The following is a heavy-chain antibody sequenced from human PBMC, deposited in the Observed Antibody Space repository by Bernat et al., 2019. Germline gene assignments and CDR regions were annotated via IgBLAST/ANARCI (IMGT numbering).Heavy chain of an antibody. Sequence: EVQLVQSGAAVKKPGESLKISCKASGYSFTNYWLGWVRQMPGKGLEWMGIIYPGDSETRYSPSFQGQVTISADKSISTAYLQWSSLKASDTAMYYCARRYCSGGTCPNNWFDPWGQGTLVTASS. J-gene: IGHJ5*02. CDR3: ARRYCSGGTCPNNWFDP. D-gene: IGHD2-15*01. CDR1: GYSFTNYW. CDR2: IYPGDSET. V-gene: IGHV5-51*01.